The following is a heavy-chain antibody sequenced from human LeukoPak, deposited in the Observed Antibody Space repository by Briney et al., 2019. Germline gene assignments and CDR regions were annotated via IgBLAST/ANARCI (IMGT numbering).Heavy chain of an antibody. V-gene: IGHV1-18*01. Sequence: GASVKVSCKASGYTFTSYGISWVRQAPGQGLEWMGWISAYNGNTNYAQKLQGRVTITRDTSASTAYMELSSLRSEDTAVYYCARVLVYYDSSGYPSEGNENFDYWGQGTLVTVSS. J-gene: IGHJ4*02. CDR3: ARVLVYYDSSGYPSEGNENFDY. D-gene: IGHD3-22*01. CDR2: ISAYNGNT. CDR1: GYTFTSYG.